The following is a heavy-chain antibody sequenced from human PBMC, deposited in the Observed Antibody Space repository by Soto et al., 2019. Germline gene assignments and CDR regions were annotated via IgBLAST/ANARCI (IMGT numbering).Heavy chain of an antibody. CDR3: ARVSRRDIVVVVAQNGWFDP. CDR2: ISAYNGNT. Sequence: ASVKVSCKASGYTFTSSGISWVRQAPGQGLEWMGWISAYNGNTNYAQKLQGRVTMTTDTSTSTAYMELRSLRSDDTAVYYCARVSRRDIVVVVAQNGWFDPWGQGTLVTVSS. CDR1: GYTFTSSG. V-gene: IGHV1-18*01. J-gene: IGHJ5*02. D-gene: IGHD2-15*01.